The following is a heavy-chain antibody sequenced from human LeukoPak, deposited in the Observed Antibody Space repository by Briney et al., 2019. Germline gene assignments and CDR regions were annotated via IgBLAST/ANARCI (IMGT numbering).Heavy chain of an antibody. V-gene: IGHV3-23*01. CDR1: GFTFSSYA. CDR3: AKDRGYYDSALTDAFDN. D-gene: IGHD3-22*01. CDR2: ISGSGGST. J-gene: IGHJ3*02. Sequence: GGSLRLSCAASGFTFSSYAMSWVRQAPGKGLEWVSAISGSGGSTYYADSVKGRFTISRDNSKNTLYLQMNSLRAEDTAVYYCAKDRGYYDSALTDAFDNWGQGTMVTVSS.